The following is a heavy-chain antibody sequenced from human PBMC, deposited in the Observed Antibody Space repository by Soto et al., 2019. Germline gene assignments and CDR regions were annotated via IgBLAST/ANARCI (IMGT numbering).Heavy chain of an antibody. CDR1: EFTFNSYA. D-gene: IGHD3-10*01. Sequence: GGSLSLSCAASEFTFNSYAMSWVRQAPGKGLEWVSAISGSGGSTYYADSVKGRFTISRDNSKNTLYLQMNSLRAEDTAVYYCAKDLYYGSGSYWPRWGRGTLVTVSS. V-gene: IGHV3-23*01. J-gene: IGHJ2*01. CDR2: ISGSGGST. CDR3: AKDLYYGSGSYWPR.